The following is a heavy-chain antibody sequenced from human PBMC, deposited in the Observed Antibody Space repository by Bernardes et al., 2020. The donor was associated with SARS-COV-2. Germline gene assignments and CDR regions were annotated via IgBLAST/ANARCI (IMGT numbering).Heavy chain of an antibody. CDR1: GFTFSSYN. CDR3: ARGAHHYYDSSGFMYSFDY. Sequence: GGSLRLSCAASGFTFSSYNMNWVRQAPGKGLAWVSSISSSTSYIYYADSVKGRFTISRDNAKNSLYLQMNSLRAEDTAVYYCARGAHHYYDSSGFMYSFDYWGQGTLVTGS. V-gene: IGHV3-21*01. D-gene: IGHD3-22*01. J-gene: IGHJ4*02. CDR2: ISSSTSYI.